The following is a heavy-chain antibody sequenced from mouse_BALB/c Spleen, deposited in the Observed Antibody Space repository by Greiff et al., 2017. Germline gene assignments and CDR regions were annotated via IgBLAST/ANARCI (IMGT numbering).Heavy chain of an antibody. J-gene: IGHJ4*01. Sequence: QVQLQQSGAELVRPGSSVKISCKASGYAFSSYWMNWVKQRPGQGLEWIGQIYPGDGDTNYNGKFKGKATLTADKSSSTAYMQLSSLTSEDSAVYFCARKGGDSYAMDDWGQGTSVTVSS. CDR3: ARKGGDSYAMDD. D-gene: IGHD2-13*01. CDR1: GYAFSSYW. CDR2: IYPGDGDT. V-gene: IGHV1-80*01.